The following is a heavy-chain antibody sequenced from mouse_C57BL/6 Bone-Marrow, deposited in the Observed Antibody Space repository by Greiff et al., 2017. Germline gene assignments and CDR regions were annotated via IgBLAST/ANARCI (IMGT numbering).Heavy chain of an antibody. V-gene: IGHV5-12*01. CDR2: ISNGGGST. J-gene: IGHJ2*01. Sequence: EVQLVESGGGLVQPGGSLKLSCAASGFTFSDYYMYWVRQTPEKRLEWVAYISNGGGSTYYPDTVKGRFTISRDNAKNTLYLQMRRLKSEDTAMYYCARLLSDYWGQGTTLTVSS. CDR1: GFTFSDYY. CDR3: ARLLSDY.